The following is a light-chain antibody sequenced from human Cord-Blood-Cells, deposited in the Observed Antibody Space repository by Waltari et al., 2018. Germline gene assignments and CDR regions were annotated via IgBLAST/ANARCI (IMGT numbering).Light chain of an antibody. CDR1: SSDVGGYNY. J-gene: IGLJ3*02. CDR2: DVS. Sequence: QSALTQPASVSGSPGQSITISCTGTSSDVGGYNYVSWYQQHPGKAPKLMIYDVSKRPSGVSNRFSGSKSGNTASLTISGLKTEDEADYYCQSYDSSNWVFGGGTKLTVL. V-gene: IGLV2-14*01. CDR3: QSYDSSNWV.